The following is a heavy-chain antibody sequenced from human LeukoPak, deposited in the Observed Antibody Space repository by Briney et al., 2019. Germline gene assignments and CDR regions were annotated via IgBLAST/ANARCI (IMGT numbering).Heavy chain of an antibody. CDR3: ARHPRYSSGWVWFDP. CDR1: GGSISSYY. Sequence: SETLSLTCTVSGGSISSYYWSWIRQPPGKGLEWIGYIYYSGSTNYNPSLKSRVTISVDTSKNQFSLKLSSVTAADTAMYYCARHPRYSSGWVWFDPWGQGTLVTVSS. V-gene: IGHV4-59*01. J-gene: IGHJ5*02. D-gene: IGHD6-19*01. CDR2: IYYSGST.